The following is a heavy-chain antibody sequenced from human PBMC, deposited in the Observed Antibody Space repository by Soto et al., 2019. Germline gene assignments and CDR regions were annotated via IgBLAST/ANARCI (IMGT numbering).Heavy chain of an antibody. D-gene: IGHD3-10*01. J-gene: IGHJ5*02. CDR3: AREAVRGVIPGFDP. Sequence: QVQLVESGGGLVKPGGSLRLSCAASGFTFSDYYMSWIRQAPGKGLEWVSYISSSSSYTNYADSVKGRFTISRDNAKNSLYLQMNSLRAEDTAVYYCAREAVRGVIPGFDPWGQGNLVTVSS. CDR2: ISSSSSYT. V-gene: IGHV3-11*05. CDR1: GFTFSDYY.